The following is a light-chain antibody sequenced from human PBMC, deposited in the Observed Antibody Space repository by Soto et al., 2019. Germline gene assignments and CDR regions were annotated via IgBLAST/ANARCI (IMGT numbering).Light chain of an antibody. J-gene: IGLJ2*01. CDR3: CSYAGSSTFGVV. Sequence: QSALTQPASVSGSPGQSITISCTGTSSDVGSYNLVSWYQQHPGKAPKLMIYEGSKRPSGVSNRFSGSKSGNTASLTISGLQAEDEADYYCCSYAGSSTFGVVFGGGTK. V-gene: IGLV2-23*03. CDR1: SSDVGSYNL. CDR2: EGS.